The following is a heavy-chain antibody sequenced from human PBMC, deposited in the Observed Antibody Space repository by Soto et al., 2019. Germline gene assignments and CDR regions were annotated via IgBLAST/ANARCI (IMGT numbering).Heavy chain of an antibody. CDR3: ARASYYYGSGSYYTYYFDY. J-gene: IGHJ4*02. V-gene: IGHV4-31*03. D-gene: IGHD3-10*01. CDR1: GGSISSGGYY. CDR2: IYYSGST. Sequence: SETLSLTCTVSGGSISSGGYYWSWIRQHPGKGLEWIGYIYYSGSTYYNPSLKSRVTISVDTSKNQFSLKLSSVTAADTAVYYCARASYYYGSGSYYTYYFDYWGQGTLVTVSS.